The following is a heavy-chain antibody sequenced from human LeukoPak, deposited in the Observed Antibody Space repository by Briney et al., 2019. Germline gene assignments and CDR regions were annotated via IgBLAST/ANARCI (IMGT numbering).Heavy chain of an antibody. CDR3: ARGGGLFDY. J-gene: IGHJ4*02. CDR2: IYYSGSA. D-gene: IGHD3-16*01. Sequence: SETLSLTCTVSGGSISSGDYYWSWLRQPPGGGLEWIGYIYYSGSAYYNPSLKSRVTISVDTSKNQFSLKLSSVTAADTAVYYCARGGGLFDYWGQGTLVTVSS. CDR1: GGSISSGDYY. V-gene: IGHV4-30-4*08.